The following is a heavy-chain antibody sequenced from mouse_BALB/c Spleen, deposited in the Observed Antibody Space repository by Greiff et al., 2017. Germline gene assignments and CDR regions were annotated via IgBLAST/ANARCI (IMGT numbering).Heavy chain of an antibody. Sequence: VKLVESGPGLVSPSQSLSITCTVSGFSLTGYGVNWVRQPPGKGLEWLGMIWGDGSTDYNSALKSRLSISKDNSKSQVFLKMNSLQTDDTARYYCARDRYYGSSSYAMDYWGQGTSVTVSS. CDR1: GFSLTGYG. CDR2: IWGDGST. J-gene: IGHJ4*01. CDR3: ARDRYYGSSSYAMDY. V-gene: IGHV2-6-7*01. D-gene: IGHD1-1*01.